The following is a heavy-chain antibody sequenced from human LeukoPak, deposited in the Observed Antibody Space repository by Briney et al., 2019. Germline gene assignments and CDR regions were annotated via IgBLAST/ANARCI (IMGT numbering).Heavy chain of an antibody. CDR3: ARSGIAVAGTVRY. J-gene: IGHJ4*02. CDR1: GDSISSSSYY. V-gene: IGHV4-39*01. CDR2: IYYSGST. D-gene: IGHD6-19*01. Sequence: SETLSLTCTVSGDSISSSSYYWGWIRQPPGKGLEWIGSIYYSGSTYYNPSLKSRVTISVDTSKNQFSLKLSSVTAADTAVYYCARSGIAVAGTVRYWGQGTLVTVSS.